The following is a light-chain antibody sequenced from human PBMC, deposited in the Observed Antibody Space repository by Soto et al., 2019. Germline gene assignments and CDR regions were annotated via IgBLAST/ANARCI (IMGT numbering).Light chain of an antibody. CDR1: SSDIGGYNY. CDR2: DVS. V-gene: IGLV2-14*01. Sequence: ALTQPASVSGSPGQXITISCTGTSSDIGGYNYVSWYQQHPGKSPKLMIYDVSSRPSGVSNRFSGSKSGNSASLTISWLQAEDEADYYCTSYTTSSTYVFGTGTKVTVL. CDR3: TSYTTSSTYV. J-gene: IGLJ1*01.